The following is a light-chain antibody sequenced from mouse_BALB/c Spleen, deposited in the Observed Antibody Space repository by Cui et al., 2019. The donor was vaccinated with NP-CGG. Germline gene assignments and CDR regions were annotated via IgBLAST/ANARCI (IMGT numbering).Light chain of an antibody. J-gene: IGLJ1*01. V-gene: IGLV1*01. Sequence: QAVVTQELALTTSPGETVTLTCRSSTGAVTTSNYANWVQEKPDHLFTGLIGGTNNRAPGVPARFSGSLIGDKAALTITGAQTEDEAIYFCALWYSNHWMFGGGTKLTVL. CDR2: GTN. CDR1: TGAVTTSNY. CDR3: ALWYSNHWM.